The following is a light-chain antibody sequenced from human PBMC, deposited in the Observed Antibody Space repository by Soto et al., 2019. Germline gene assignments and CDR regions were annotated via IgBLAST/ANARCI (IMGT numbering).Light chain of an antibody. V-gene: IGKV3-20*01. CDR1: QIVSTTY. CDR3: QQYDTSART. Sequence: EIVLTQSPGTLSLSPGERATLSCRASQIVSTTYLAWYQQKPGQAPRLLMYAASTRATSLPDRFSGSGSGTDFTLTIGRLEPEDFAVYDCQQYDTSARTFGQGTKVEIK. J-gene: IGKJ1*01. CDR2: AAS.